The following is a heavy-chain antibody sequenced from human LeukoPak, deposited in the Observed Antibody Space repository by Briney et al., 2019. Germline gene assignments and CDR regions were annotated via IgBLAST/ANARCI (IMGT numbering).Heavy chain of an antibody. CDR2: INTNTGNP. V-gene: IGHV7-4-1*02. D-gene: IGHD3-22*01. CDR1: GYSFTSYA. CDR3: ARDRGDYYDSSGLAFDI. Sequence: GASVKVSCKASGYSFTSYAMNWVRQAPGQGLECMGWINTNTGNPTYAQGFTGRFVFSLDTSVSTAYLQISSLKAEDTAVYYCARDRGDYYDSSGLAFDIWGQGTMVTVSS. J-gene: IGHJ3*02.